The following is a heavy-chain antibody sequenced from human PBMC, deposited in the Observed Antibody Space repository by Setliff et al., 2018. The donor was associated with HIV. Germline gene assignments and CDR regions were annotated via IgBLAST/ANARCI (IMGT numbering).Heavy chain of an antibody. Sequence: GGSLRLSCEGFRFTSSSYWMGWVRQAPGKGLEWVANIKPDGSERYYGDSVKGRFTISRDNSKNTLYLQMNSLRAADTAVYYCAKDSSVGAPYYMDVWGKGTTVTVSS. CDR1: RFTSSSYW. CDR2: IKPDGSER. J-gene: IGHJ6*03. V-gene: IGHV3-7*01. CDR3: AKDSSVGAPYYMDV. D-gene: IGHD1-26*01.